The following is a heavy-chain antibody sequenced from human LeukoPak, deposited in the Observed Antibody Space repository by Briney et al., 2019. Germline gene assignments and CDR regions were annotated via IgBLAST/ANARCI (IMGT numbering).Heavy chain of an antibody. Sequence: GSSLRLSCAASGLTFSSYGMHRVRQAPGTGLEWAAVISYDGSNKYYADSVKGRFTISRDNSKNTLYLQMNSLRAEDTAVYYCAKDLRGSGWSPFDYWGQGTLVTVSS. CDR1: GLTFSSYG. V-gene: IGHV3-30*18. CDR2: ISYDGSNK. D-gene: IGHD6-19*01. CDR3: AKDLRGSGWSPFDY. J-gene: IGHJ4*02.